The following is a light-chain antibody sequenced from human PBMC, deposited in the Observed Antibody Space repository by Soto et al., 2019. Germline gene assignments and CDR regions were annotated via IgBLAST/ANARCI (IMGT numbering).Light chain of an antibody. CDR3: QQYGSSSWT. J-gene: IGKJ1*01. Sequence: EIVLTQCPGTLSLSPGERATLSCRASQSVSSSYLAWYQQKPGQAPRLLIYGTSSRATAIPDRFSGSGSGTDFTLTISRLEPEDFAVYYCQQYGSSSWTFGQGTKVEIK. CDR2: GTS. V-gene: IGKV3-20*01. CDR1: QSVSSSY.